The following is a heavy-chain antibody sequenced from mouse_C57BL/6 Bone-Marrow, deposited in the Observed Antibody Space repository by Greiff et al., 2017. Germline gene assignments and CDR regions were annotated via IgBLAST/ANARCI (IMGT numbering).Heavy chain of an antibody. D-gene: IGHD1-1*01. J-gene: IGHJ2*01. CDR2: ISSGGSYT. Sequence: QVVESGGDLVKPGGSLKLSCAASGFTFSSYGMSWVRQTPDKRLEWVATISSGGSYTYYPDSVKGRFTISRDNAKNTLYLQMSSLKSEDTAMYYCARHCYGSSFDYWGQGTTLTVSS. CDR3: ARHCYGSSFDY. CDR1: GFTFSSYG. V-gene: IGHV5-6*01.